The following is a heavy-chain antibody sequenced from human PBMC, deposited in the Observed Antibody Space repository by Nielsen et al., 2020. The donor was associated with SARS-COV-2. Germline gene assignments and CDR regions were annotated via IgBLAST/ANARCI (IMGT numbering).Heavy chain of an antibody. CDR3: ARGGLTFGGVIVQ. V-gene: IGHV3-9*01. CDR2: ISWNSGSI. D-gene: IGHD3-16*02. J-gene: IGHJ4*02. Sequence: GGSLRLSCAASGFTFDDYAMHWVRQAPGKGLEWVSGISWNSGSIGYADSVKGRFTISRDNAKNSLYLQMNSLRAEDTALYYCARGGLTFGGVIVQWGQGTLVTVSS. CDR1: GFTFDDYA.